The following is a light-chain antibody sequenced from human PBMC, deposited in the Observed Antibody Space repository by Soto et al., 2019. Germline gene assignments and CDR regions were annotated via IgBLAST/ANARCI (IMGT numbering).Light chain of an antibody. V-gene: IGKV3-15*01. CDR2: GAS. Sequence: EIMLTQSPATLSLSPGESATLSCRASQSISSSKLAWYQQKPGQAPRLLIYGASSRATGSPARFSGSGSGTEFTLTISSLQSEDFAVYYCQQYNNWPITFGQGTRREIK. J-gene: IGKJ5*01. CDR1: QSISSS. CDR3: QQYNNWPIT.